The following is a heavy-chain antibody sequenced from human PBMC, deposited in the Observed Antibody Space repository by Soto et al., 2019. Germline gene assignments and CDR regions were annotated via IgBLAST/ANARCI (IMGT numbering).Heavy chain of an antibody. D-gene: IGHD6-19*01. V-gene: IGHV1-18*01. CDR1: GYTFTSYG. Sequence: QVQLVQSGAEVKKPGASVKVSCKASGYTFTSYGISWVRQAPGQGLEWMGWISAYNGNTNYAQKLQGRVTMTTDTSTSTDYMELRSLRSDATAVYYCARARIAVAGEEYFQHWGQGTLVTVSS. J-gene: IGHJ1*01. CDR3: ARARIAVAGEEYFQH. CDR2: ISAYNGNT.